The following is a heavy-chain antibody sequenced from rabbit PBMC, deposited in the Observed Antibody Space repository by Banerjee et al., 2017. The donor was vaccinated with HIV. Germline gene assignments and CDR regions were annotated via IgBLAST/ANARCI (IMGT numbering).Heavy chain of an antibody. D-gene: IGHD4-1*01. CDR2: IRGDSSVTT. V-gene: IGHV1S45*01. J-gene: IGHJ3*01. Sequence: EESGGGLVQPEGSLTLTCTTSGFSFSSSYWICWVRQAPEKGLEWIACIRGDSSVTTNYASWAKGRFTITKTSSTTVTLQMTSLTAADTATYFCARDISGWGTTRLNLWGQGTLVTVS. CDR3: ARDISGWGTTRLNL. CDR1: GFSFSSSYW.